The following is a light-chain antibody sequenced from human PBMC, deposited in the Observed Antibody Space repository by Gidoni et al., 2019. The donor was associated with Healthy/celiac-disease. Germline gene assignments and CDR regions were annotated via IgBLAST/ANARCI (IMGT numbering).Light chain of an antibody. CDR1: QSVSSSY. CDR3: QRYGSSPF. V-gene: IGKV3-20*01. Sequence: EIVLTPSPGTLSLSPGERATLSCRASQSVSSSYLAWYQQKPGQAPRLLIYGASSRATGIPDRFSGSGSGTDFTLTISRLEPEDVAVYCCQRYGSSPFFGPGTKVDIK. CDR2: GAS. J-gene: IGKJ3*01.